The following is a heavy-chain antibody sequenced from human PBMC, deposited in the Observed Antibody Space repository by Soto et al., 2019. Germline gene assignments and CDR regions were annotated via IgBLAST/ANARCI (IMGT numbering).Heavy chain of an antibody. CDR2: ISSNGGST. J-gene: IGHJ3*02. D-gene: IGHD3-22*01. CDR1: GFTFSSYA. CDR3: ARARYYYDSSGYYRDAFDI. Sequence: GGSLRLSCAASGFTFSSYAMHWVRQAPGKGLEYVSAISSNGGSTYYANSVKGRFTISRDNSKNTLYLQMGSLRAEDMAVYYCARARYYYDSSGYYRDAFDIWGQGTMVTVSS. V-gene: IGHV3-64*01.